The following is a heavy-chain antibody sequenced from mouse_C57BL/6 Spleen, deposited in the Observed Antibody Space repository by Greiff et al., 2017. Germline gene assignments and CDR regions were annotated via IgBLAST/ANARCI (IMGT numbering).Heavy chain of an antibody. V-gene: IGHV1-69*01. D-gene: IGHD2-5*01. J-gene: IGHJ3*01. Sequence: VQLQQPGAELVMPGASVKLSCKASGYTFTSYWMHWVKQRPGQGLEWIGEIDPSDSYTNYNQKFKGKSTLTVDKSSSTAYMQLSSLTSEDSAVYYCARKGYSNYAWFAYWGQGTLVTVSA. CDR3: ARKGYSNYAWFAY. CDR2: IDPSDSYT. CDR1: GYTFTSYW.